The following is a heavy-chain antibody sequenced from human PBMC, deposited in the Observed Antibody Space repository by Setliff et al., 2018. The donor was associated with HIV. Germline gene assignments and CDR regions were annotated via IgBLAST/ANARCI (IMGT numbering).Heavy chain of an antibody. Sequence: NPSETLSLTCTVSGGSISSGGYYWSWIRQHPGKGLEWIGYIYYSGSTHYNPSLKSRVTMSVDTSKHQFSLKLSSVTAADTAVYYCARVGRYSASFGNWFDPWGQGTLVTVSS. CDR1: GGSISSGGYY. J-gene: IGHJ5*02. V-gene: IGHV4-31*03. D-gene: IGHD6-6*01. CDR3: ARVGRYSASFGNWFDP. CDR2: IYYSGST.